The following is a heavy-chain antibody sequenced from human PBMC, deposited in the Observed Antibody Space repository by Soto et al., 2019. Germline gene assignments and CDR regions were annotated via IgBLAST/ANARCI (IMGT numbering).Heavy chain of an antibody. V-gene: IGHV1-8*01. Sequence: ASVKVSCKASGYTFTSYDINWVRQATGQGLEWMGWMNPNSGNTGYAQKFQGRVTMTRNTSISTAYMELSSLRSEDTAVYYCARLLKHRYYYYYYMDVWGKGTKVTVSS. CDR3: ARLLKHRYYYYYYMDV. CDR1: GYTFTSYD. CDR2: MNPNSGNT. J-gene: IGHJ6*03.